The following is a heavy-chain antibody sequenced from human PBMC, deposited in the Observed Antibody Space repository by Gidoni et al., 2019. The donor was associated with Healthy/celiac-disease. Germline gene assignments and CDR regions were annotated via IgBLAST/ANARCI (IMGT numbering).Heavy chain of an antibody. D-gene: IGHD3-16*01. V-gene: IGHV4-59*01. J-gene: IGHJ5*02. Sequence: QVQLQESGPGLVKPSETLSLPCTVSGGSISSYYWSWIRQPPGKGLEWIGYIYYSGSTNYNPSLKSRVTISVDTSKNQFSLKLSSVTAADTAVYYCARGSRIGGNWFDPWGQGTLVTVSS. CDR2: IYYSGST. CDR3: ARGSRIGGNWFDP. CDR1: GGSISSYY.